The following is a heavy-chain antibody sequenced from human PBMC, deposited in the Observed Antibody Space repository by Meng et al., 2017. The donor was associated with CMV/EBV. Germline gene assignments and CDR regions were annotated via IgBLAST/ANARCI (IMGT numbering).Heavy chain of an antibody. J-gene: IGHJ4*02. Sequence: GESLKISCAASGFTFSSYWMSWVRQAPGKGLEWVANIKQDGSEKYYVDSVKGRFTISRDNAKNSLYLQMNSLRAEDTAVYYCARGGFKLYSSSWWDWGQGTLVTVSS. D-gene: IGHD6-13*01. CDR3: ARGGFKLYSSSWWD. CDR2: IKQDGSEK. CDR1: GFTFSSYW. V-gene: IGHV3-7*01.